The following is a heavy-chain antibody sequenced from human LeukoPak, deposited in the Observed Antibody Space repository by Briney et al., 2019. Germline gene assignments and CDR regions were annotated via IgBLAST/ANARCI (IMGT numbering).Heavy chain of an antibody. V-gene: IGHV3-11*06. CDR1: GFTFSDYY. CDR3: ASSLTPGDGHNSRPFDY. Sequence: GGSLRLSCAASGFTFSDYYMSWIRQAPGKGLEWVSYISSRSSYTKYADSVKGRFTISRDNAKNSLHLQMNSLRAEDTAVYYCASSLTPGDGHNSRPFDYWGQGTLVTVSS. CDR2: ISSRSSYT. J-gene: IGHJ4*02. D-gene: IGHD5-24*01.